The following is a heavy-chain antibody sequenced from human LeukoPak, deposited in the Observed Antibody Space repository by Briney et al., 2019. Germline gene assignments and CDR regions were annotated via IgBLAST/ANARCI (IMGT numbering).Heavy chain of an antibody. CDR3: AKVITWLGHYYSYGMDV. V-gene: IGHV3-30*18. CDR2: ISYDGSNK. Sequence: GGSLRLSCAASGFTFSSYGMHWVRQAPGKGLEWVAVISYDGSNKYYADSVKGRFTISRDNSKNTLYLQMNSLRAEDTAVYYCAKVITWLGHYYSYGMDVWGQGTTVTVS. D-gene: IGHD3-22*01. CDR1: GFTFSSYG. J-gene: IGHJ6*02.